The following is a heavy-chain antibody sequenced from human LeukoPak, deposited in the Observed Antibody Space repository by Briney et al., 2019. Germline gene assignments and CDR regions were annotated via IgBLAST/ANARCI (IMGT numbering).Heavy chain of an antibody. Sequence: GASVTVSCKASGYTFTAYYIHWVRQAPGQGLEWLGWIDPNSGGTTYSQRFQGRVTMTTDTSTSTAYMELRSLRSDDTAVYYCARDLELSSSWYYFDYWGQGTLVTVSS. J-gene: IGHJ4*02. CDR1: GYTFTAYY. D-gene: IGHD6-13*01. CDR3: ARDLELSSSWYYFDY. CDR2: IDPNSGGT. V-gene: IGHV1-2*02.